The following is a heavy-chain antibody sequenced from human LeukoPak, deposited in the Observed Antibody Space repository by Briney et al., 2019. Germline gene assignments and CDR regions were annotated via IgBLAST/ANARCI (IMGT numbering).Heavy chain of an antibody. CDR3: ARGGEGMDV. Sequence: ASETLSLTCGVSGEPFRVYFWNGVRHSPAKGLEWDGENSDTGRTNYKPTLKRRVTISAGTARFQFSLQLTSVTAADTAVYDCARGGEGMDVWGQGITVTVSS. V-gene: IGHV4-34*01. CDR1: GEPFRVYF. J-gene: IGHJ6*02. CDR2: NSDTGRT. D-gene: IGHD1-26*01.